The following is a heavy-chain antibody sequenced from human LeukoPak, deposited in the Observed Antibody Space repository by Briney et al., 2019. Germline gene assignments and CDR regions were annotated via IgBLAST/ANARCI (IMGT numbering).Heavy chain of an antibody. V-gene: IGHV1-18*01. CDR1: GYTFTTYG. Sequence: RASVKVSCKASGYTFTTYGITWVRQAPGQGLEWMGWVSAYSGDTDYAQSLQGRVTMTTDTSTSTAYMELTTLRSDDTAVYYCARVWYDSGNHLYFYYGLDVWGQGTTVTVSS. D-gene: IGHD3-22*01. J-gene: IGHJ6*02. CDR2: VSAYSGDT. CDR3: ARVWYDSGNHLYFYYGLDV.